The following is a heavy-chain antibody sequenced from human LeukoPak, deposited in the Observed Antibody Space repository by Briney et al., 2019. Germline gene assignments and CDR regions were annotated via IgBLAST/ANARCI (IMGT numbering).Heavy chain of an antibody. CDR1: AGSISSSTYS. CDR2: IYHSGST. V-gene: IGHV4-39*07. CDR3: ASPLSHDYVWGTSESAFDI. Sequence: PSETLSLTCTVSAGSISSSTYSWGWIRQPPGKGLEWIGSIYHSGSTYYNPSLKSRVTISVDRSKTQFSLQLRSVPAADTAVYYCASPLSHDYVWGTSESAFDIWGQGTMVTVSS. J-gene: IGHJ3*02. D-gene: IGHD3-16*01.